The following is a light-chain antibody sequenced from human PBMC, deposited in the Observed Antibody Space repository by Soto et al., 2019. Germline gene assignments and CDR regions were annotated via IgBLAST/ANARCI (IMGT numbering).Light chain of an antibody. V-gene: IGKV3-20*01. CDR2: GAS. Sequence: EIVLTQSPGTLSLSPGEIATLSCRASQSVSSSYLAWYQQKPGQAPRLLIYGASSRATGIPDRFSGSGSGTDFTLTISRLEPEDFAEYYCQQYGSSPLTFGGGTKVEIK. CDR3: QQYGSSPLT. CDR1: QSVSSSY. J-gene: IGKJ4*01.